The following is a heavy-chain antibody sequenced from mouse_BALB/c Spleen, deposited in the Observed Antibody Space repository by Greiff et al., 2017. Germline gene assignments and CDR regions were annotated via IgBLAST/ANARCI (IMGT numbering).Heavy chain of an antibody. CDR2: ISSGGGST. J-gene: IGHJ4*01. Sequence: EVKLMESGGGLVKPGGSLKLSCAASGFAFSSYDMSWVRQTPEKRLEWVAYISSGGGSTYYPDTVKGRFTISRDNAKNTLYLQMSSLKSEDTAMYYCARQHDGYYGAMDDWGQGTSVTVSS. V-gene: IGHV5-12-1*01. CDR1: GFAFSSYD. CDR3: ARQHDGYYGAMDD. D-gene: IGHD2-3*01.